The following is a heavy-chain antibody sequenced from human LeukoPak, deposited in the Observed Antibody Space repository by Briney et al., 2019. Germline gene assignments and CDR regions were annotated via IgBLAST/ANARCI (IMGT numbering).Heavy chain of an antibody. CDR3: ARADVVVNYFDY. CDR2: IYYSGST. V-gene: IGHV4-30-4*08. J-gene: IGHJ4*02. Sequence: SQTLSLTCTVSGGSISSGGYYWSWIRQPPGKGLEWIGYIYYSGSTYYNPSLKSRVTISVDTSKNQFSLKLSSVTAADTAVYYCARADVVVNYFDYWGQGTLVTVSS. CDR1: GGSISSGGYY. D-gene: IGHD2-15*01.